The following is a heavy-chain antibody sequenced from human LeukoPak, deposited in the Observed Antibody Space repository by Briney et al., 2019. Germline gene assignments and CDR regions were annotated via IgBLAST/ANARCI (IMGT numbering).Heavy chain of an antibody. V-gene: IGHV4-59*12. Sequence: PSETLSLTCTVSGGSISSYYWSWIRQPPGEGLEWIGSIYYSGSTNYNPSLESRVTISVDTSNNQFSLKLSSVTAADTAVYYCAREGYNWNDARIRWFDPWGQGTLVTVSS. CDR3: AREGYNWNDARIRWFDP. D-gene: IGHD1-20*01. J-gene: IGHJ5*02. CDR1: GGSISSYY. CDR2: IYYSGST.